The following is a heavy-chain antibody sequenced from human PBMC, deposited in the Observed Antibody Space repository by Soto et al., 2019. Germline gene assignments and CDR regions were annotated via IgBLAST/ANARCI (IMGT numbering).Heavy chain of an antibody. Sequence: QVQLQQWGAGLLKPSETLSLTCAVYGGSFSGYYWSWIRQPPGKGLEWIGQINHSGSTNYNPSLKSRVTISLDTFKNQFSLKLSSVTAADTAVYYCARGGKRGSSWFGRGNWFDPWGQGTLVTVSS. CDR1: GGSFSGYY. CDR3: ARGGKRGSSWFGRGNWFDP. J-gene: IGHJ5*02. V-gene: IGHV4-34*01. D-gene: IGHD6-13*01. CDR2: INHSGST.